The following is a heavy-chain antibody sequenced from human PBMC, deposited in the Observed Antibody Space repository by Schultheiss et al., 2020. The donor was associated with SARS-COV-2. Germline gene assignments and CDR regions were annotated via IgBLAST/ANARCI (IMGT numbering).Heavy chain of an antibody. V-gene: IGHV4-59*12. Sequence: SETLSLTCTVSGGSISSYYWSWIRQPPGKGLEWIGYIYYSGSTNYNPSLKSRVTISVDTSKNQFSLKLSSVTAADTAVYYCASLRSGAGGIVVVPAATDAFDIWGQGTMVTVSS. CDR2: IYYSGST. D-gene: IGHD2-2*01. J-gene: IGHJ3*02. CDR3: ASLRSGAGGIVVVPAATDAFDI. CDR1: GGSISSYY.